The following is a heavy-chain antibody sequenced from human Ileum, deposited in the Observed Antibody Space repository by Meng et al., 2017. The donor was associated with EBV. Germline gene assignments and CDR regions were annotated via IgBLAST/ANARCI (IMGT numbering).Heavy chain of an antibody. Sequence: QVPPRDSGRRQLEPWGPLALHTAVVCGSVFSKLGWRGVLQPPWKGLEWIGEIFHIGSTNNSPSLKSRVTISVDNSKNQFSLSLTSVTAADTAIYYCAKVSLTGTFYDHWGQGILVTVSS. J-gene: IGHJ4*02. CDR3: AKVSLTGTFYDH. D-gene: IGHD3-9*01. V-gene: IGHV4-4*02. CDR2: IFHIGST. CDR1: CGSVFSKLG.